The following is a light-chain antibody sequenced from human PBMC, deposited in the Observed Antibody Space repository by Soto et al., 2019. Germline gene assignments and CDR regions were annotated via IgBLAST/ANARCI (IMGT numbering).Light chain of an antibody. V-gene: IGKV3-20*01. CDR1: QSVSSSY. CDR3: NQYDNAPQT. CDR2: GAY. J-gene: IGKJ2*01. Sequence: EIVLTQSPGTLSLSPGERATLSCRASQSVSSSYLAWYQQKPGQAPRLLIYGAYSRATGIQDRFSGSGSGTDFTLTISRLEPEDFAVYYCNQYDNAPQTFGQGTKVDIK.